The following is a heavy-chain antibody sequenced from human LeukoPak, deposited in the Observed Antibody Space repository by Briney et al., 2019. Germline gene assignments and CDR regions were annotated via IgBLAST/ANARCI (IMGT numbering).Heavy chain of an antibody. J-gene: IGHJ4*02. V-gene: IGHV3-23*01. CDR2: ISGSGGST. CDR1: GFTFSSYA. D-gene: IGHD3-16*01. Sequence: PGGSLRLSCAASGFTFSSYAMGGVGQAPGRGREWASAISGSGGSTYYADSVKGRFTISRDNSRDTLYLQMNSLRAEDTAVYYCAKGYYDYVWGSYYFDYWGQGTLVTVSS. CDR3: AKGYYDYVWGSYYFDY.